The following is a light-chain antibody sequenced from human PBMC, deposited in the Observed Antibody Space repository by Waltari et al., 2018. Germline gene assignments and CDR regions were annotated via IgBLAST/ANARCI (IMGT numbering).Light chain of an antibody. V-gene: IGKV3-15*01. J-gene: IGKJ4*01. CDR3: QQYNNWPRT. CDR2: GAS. CDR1: QSVSSN. Sequence: EIVMTQPPATLSVSPGERATLSCRASQSVSSNLAWYQQQPGQAPRLLIYGASTRATGIPARFSGSGSGTEFTLTISSLQSEDFAVYYCQQYNNWPRTFGGGTKVEIK.